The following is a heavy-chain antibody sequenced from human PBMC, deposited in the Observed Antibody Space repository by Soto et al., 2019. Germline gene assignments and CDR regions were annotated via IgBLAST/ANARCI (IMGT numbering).Heavy chain of an antibody. D-gene: IGHD3-3*01. V-gene: IGHV3-23*01. Sequence: GGSLRLSCAASGFTFSSYAMSWVRQAPGKGLEWVSAISGSGGSTYYADSVKGRFTISRDNSKNTLYLQMNSLRAEDTAVYYCAKALDFWSGYYTGFDYWGQGTLVTVS. CDR3: AKALDFWSGYYTGFDY. J-gene: IGHJ4*02. CDR2: ISGSGGST. CDR1: GFTFSSYA.